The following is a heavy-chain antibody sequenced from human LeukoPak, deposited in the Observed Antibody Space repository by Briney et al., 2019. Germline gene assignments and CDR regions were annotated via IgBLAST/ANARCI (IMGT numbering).Heavy chain of an antibody. CDR1: GYIFTHNW. CDR3: ARQTRDGSGSRGYSFDF. J-gene: IGHJ4*02. Sequence: GESLKISCKGSGYIFTHNWIGWVRQMPGKGLEWMGIIYPGDSDTRYSPSFEGQVTISDDKSISTAYLQWSSLKASDTAMYYCARQTRDGSGSRGYSFDFWGQGTLVTVSS. V-gene: IGHV5-51*01. D-gene: IGHD3-10*01. CDR2: IYPGDSDT.